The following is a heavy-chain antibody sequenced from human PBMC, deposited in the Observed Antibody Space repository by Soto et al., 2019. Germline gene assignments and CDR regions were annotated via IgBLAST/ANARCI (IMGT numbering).Heavy chain of an antibody. J-gene: IGHJ4*02. CDR1: GFTFSSYG. Sequence: QVQLVESGGGVVQPGWSLRLPCAASGFTFSSYGMHWVRQAPGKGLERVAVIWYDGSNKYYADSVKGRFTISRDNCKNTLYRHMDGLRADDTAVYYCARDGALSDFWSGDYGGPLYYFDYWGQGSLVTVSS. CDR3: ARDGALSDFWSGDYGGPLYYFDY. CDR2: IWYDGSNK. V-gene: IGHV3-33*01. D-gene: IGHD3-3*01.